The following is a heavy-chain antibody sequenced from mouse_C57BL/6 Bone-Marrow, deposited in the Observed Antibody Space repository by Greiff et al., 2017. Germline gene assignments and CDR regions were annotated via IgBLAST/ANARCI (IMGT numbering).Heavy chain of an antibody. CDR1: GYTFTGYW. D-gene: IGHD2-14*01. J-gene: IGHJ3*01. CDR2: ILPGIGST. V-gene: IGHV1-9*01. CDR3: DREAHIGKRAY. Sequence: QVQLQQSGAELMKPGASVKLSCKATGYTFTGYWIEWVKPRPGHGLEWIGEILPGIGSTNYNEKFKGKATFTADTSSNSAYMHLSNLTTEDSAIYDCDREAHIGKRAYWGQGTLVTVSA.